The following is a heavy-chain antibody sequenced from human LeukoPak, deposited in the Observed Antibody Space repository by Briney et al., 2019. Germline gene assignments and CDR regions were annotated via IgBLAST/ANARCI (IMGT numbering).Heavy chain of an antibody. D-gene: IGHD5-12*01. CDR2: IYYSGST. CDR3: ARVEPVATIVRYQEGFYFDY. CDR1: GGSISSGGYY. J-gene: IGHJ4*02. V-gene: IGHV4-31*03. Sequence: PSQTLSLTCTVSGGSISSGGYYWSWIRQHPGKGLEWIGYIYYSGSTYYNPSLKSRVTISVDTSKNQFSLKLSSVTAADTAVYYCARVEPVATIVRYQEGFYFDYWGQGTLVTVSS.